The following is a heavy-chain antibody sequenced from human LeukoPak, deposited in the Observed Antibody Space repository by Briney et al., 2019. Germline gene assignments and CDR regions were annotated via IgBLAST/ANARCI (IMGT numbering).Heavy chain of an antibody. V-gene: IGHV4-39*01. CDR2: IYYSGST. D-gene: IGHD3-22*01. Sequence: GSLRLSCAASGFTFSSYSMNWVRQPPGKGLEWIGSIYYSGSTYYNPSLKSRVTISVDTSKNQFSLKLSSVTAADTAVYYCARIQLVQKWLLPTRFGAFDIWGQGTMVTVSS. CDR1: GFTFSSYSMN. CDR3: ARIQLVQKWLLPTRFGAFDI. J-gene: IGHJ3*02.